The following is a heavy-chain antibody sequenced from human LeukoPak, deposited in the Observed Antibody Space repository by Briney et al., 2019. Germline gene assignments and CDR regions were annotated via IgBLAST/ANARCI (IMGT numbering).Heavy chain of an antibody. D-gene: IGHD2-21*01. CDR3: AKGFVYSRTGRHKMKAAFDI. V-gene: IGHV3-23*01. CDR2: ISGSGGST. Sequence: PGRSLRLSCAASGFTFSSYGMSWVRQAPGKGLEWVSAISGSGGSTYYADSVKGRFTISRDNSKNTLYLQMNSLRAEDTAVYYCAKGFVYSRTGRHKMKAAFDIWGQGTMVTVSS. J-gene: IGHJ3*02. CDR1: GFTFSSYG.